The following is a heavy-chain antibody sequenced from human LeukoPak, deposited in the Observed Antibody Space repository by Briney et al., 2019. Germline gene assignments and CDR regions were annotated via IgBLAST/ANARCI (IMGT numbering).Heavy chain of an antibody. Sequence: GGSLRLSCAASGFTFSTYSMNWVRQAPGKGLEYVSFISTSSSTIYYADSVKGRFTISRDNAKNSLYLQMNSLGAEDTAVYYCARELLWFGGLGAFDIWGQGTMVTVSS. CDR2: ISTSSSTI. CDR1: GFTFSTYS. D-gene: IGHD3-10*01. CDR3: ARELLWFGGLGAFDI. J-gene: IGHJ3*02. V-gene: IGHV3-48*01.